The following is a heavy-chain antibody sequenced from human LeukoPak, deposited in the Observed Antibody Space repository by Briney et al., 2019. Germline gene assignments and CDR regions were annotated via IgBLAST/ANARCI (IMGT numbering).Heavy chain of an antibody. CDR3: ARTSIAARRANAFDI. V-gene: IGHV4-30-2*01. CDR2: IYHSGST. CDR1: GGSISSGGYS. Sequence: PSQTLSLTCAVSGGSISSGGYSWSWIRQPPGKGLEWIGYIYHSGSTYYNPSFKSRVTISVDRSKNQFSLKLSSVTAADTAVYYCARTSIAARRANAFDIWGQGTMVTVSS. J-gene: IGHJ3*02. D-gene: IGHD6-6*01.